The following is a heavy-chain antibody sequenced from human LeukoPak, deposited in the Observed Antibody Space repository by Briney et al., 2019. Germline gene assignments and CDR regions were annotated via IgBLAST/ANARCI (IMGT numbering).Heavy chain of an antibody. D-gene: IGHD3-22*01. CDR3: ARDRGRYYDSRGFYWGYYFDS. CDR1: GYTLTELS. J-gene: IGHJ4*02. CDR2: FDPEDGET. V-gene: IGHV1-24*01. Sequence: GASVKVSCKVSGYTLTELSMHWVRQAPGKGLEWMGGFDPEDGETIYAQKFQGRVTMTEDTSTDTAYMELSSLRSEDTAVYYCARDRGRYYDSRGFYWGYYFDSWGQGILVTVST.